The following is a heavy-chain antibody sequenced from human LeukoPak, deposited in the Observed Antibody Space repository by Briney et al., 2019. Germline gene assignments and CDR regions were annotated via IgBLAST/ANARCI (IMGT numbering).Heavy chain of an antibody. CDR3: AIMDCGGDCYWGY. CDR1: GYTFTSYY. D-gene: IGHD2-21*02. J-gene: IGHJ4*02. Sequence: ASVKVSCKASGYTFTSYYMHWVRQAPGQGLEWMGIINPSSGSTSYAQKFQGRVTMTRDMSTSTVYMQLSSLRSEDTAMYYCAIMDCGGDCYWGYWGQGTLVTVSS. V-gene: IGHV1-46*01. CDR2: INPSSGST.